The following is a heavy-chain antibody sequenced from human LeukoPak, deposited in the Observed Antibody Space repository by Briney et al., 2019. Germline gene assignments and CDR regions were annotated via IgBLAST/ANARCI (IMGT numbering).Heavy chain of an antibody. V-gene: IGHV3-7*01. CDR3: ARDGEWQELVYYFDY. D-gene: IGHD6-13*01. Sequence: QPGGSLRLSCAASGFTFSSYWMSWVRQAPGKGLEWVANIRQDGSDKNYVDSVEGRFTISRDNSKNTLYVQMNSLRAEDTAVYYCARDGEWQELVYYFDYWGQGTLVTVSS. CDR1: GFTFSSYW. CDR2: IRQDGSDK. J-gene: IGHJ4*02.